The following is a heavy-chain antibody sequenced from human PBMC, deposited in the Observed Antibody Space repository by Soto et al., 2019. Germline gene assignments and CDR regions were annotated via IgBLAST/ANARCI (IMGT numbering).Heavy chain of an antibody. CDR2: IWYDGSNK. CDR3: ARGVAGNDY. D-gene: IGHD6-19*01. J-gene: IGHJ4*02. Sequence: QVQLVESGGGVVQPGRSLRLSCAASGFTFSSYGMHWVRQAPGKGLEWVAVIWYDGSNKYYADSAKGRFTISRDNSKNTLYLQMNSLRAEDTAVYYCARGVAGNDYWGQGTLVTVSS. V-gene: IGHV3-33*01. CDR1: GFTFSSYG.